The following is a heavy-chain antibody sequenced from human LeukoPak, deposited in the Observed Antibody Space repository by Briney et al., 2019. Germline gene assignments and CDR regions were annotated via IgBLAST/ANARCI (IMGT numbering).Heavy chain of an antibody. CDR3: AKDPIAAAGMYYFDY. J-gene: IGHJ4*02. D-gene: IGHD6-13*01. V-gene: IGHV3-43*02. CDR1: GFTFDDYA. CDR2: ISGDGGST. Sequence: SGGSLRLSCAASGFTFDDYAMHSVRQAPGKGLEWVSLISGDGGSTYYADSVKGRFTISRDNSKNSLYLQMNSLRTEDTALYYCAKDPIAAAGMYYFDYWGQGTLVTVSS.